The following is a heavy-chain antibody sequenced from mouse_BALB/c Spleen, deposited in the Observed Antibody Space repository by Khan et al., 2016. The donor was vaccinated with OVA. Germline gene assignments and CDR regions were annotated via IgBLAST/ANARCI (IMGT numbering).Heavy chain of an antibody. CDR1: GYNFTSYW. D-gene: IGHD3-3*01. CDR3: ARERAVCYFDY. Sequence: QVQLQQSGAELVRPGASVKLSCKTSGYNFTSYWIHWVKQRPGQGLEWIGRIYPGTGNTNYNPKFKDKATITADKSSSTAYMQLSSLTSEDSAVYFCARERAVCYFDYWGQGTTLTVSS. CDR2: IYPGTGNT. J-gene: IGHJ2*01. V-gene: IGHV1S132*01.